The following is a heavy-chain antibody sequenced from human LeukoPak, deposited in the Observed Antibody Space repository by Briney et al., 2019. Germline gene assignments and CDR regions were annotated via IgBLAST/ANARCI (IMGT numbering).Heavy chain of an antibody. V-gene: IGHV4-38-2*02. Sequence: SETLSLTCTVSDYSINSGYYWDWIRQPPGKGLEWIGSIYYSGSTYYNPSLKSRVTISVDTSKNQFSLKLSSVTAADTAVYYCARLTWDMIGDYWGQGTLVTVSS. D-gene: IGHD3-10*02. CDR1: DYSINSGYY. CDR3: ARLTWDMIGDY. CDR2: IYYSGST. J-gene: IGHJ4*02.